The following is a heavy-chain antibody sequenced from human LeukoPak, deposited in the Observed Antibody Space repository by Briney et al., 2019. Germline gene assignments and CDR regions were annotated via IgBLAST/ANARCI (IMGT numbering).Heavy chain of an antibody. CDR1: GGTFSSYA. D-gene: IGHD3-22*01. J-gene: IGHJ3*02. V-gene: IGHV1-69*04. CDR3: ARADSSGPYAFDI. CDR2: IIPILGIA. Sequence: XXSCKASGGTFSSYAISWVRQAPGQGLEWMGRIIPILGIANYAQKFQGRVTITADKSTSTAYMELSSLRSEDTAVYYCARADSSGPYAFDIWGQGTMVTVSS.